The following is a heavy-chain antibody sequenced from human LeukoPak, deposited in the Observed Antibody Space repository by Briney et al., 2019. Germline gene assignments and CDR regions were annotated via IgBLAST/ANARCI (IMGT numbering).Heavy chain of an antibody. CDR2: IYTSGST. V-gene: IGHV4-61*02. J-gene: IGHJ4*02. Sequence: PSETLSLTCTVSGGSISSGSYYWSWIRQPAGKGLEWIGRIYTSGSTNYNPSLKSRVTISVDTSKNQFSLKLSSVTAADTAVYYCARDGEQLWFDYWGQGTLVTVSS. CDR3: ARDGEQLWFDY. D-gene: IGHD5-18*01. CDR1: GGSISSGSYY.